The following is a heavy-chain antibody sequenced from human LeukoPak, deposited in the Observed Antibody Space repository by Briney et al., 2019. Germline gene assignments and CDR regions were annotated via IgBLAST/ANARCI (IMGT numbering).Heavy chain of an antibody. CDR1: GGSFSGYY. V-gene: IGHV4-34*01. CDR2: INHSGST. J-gene: IGHJ4*02. Sequence: SETLSLTCAVYGGSFSGYYWSWIRQPPGKGLEWIGEINHSGSTNYNPSLKSRVTISVDTSKNQFSLKLSSVTAADTAVYYYARGGGSSSSIDYWGQGTLVTVSS. D-gene: IGHD6-6*01. CDR3: ARGGGSSSSIDY.